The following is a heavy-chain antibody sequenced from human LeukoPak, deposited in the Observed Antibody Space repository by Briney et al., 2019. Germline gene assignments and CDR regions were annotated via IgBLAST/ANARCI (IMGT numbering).Heavy chain of an antibody. D-gene: IGHD5-18*01. CDR2: IIPIFGTA. CDR3: ARGSYGYYYYYYMDV. Sequence: ASVKVSCKASGGTFSSYAISWVRQAPGQGLEWMGGIIPIFGTANYAQKFQGRVTITADESTSTAYMELSSLRSEDTAEYYCARGSYGYYYYYYMDVWGKGTTVTVSS. J-gene: IGHJ6*03. V-gene: IGHV1-69*13. CDR1: GGTFSSYA.